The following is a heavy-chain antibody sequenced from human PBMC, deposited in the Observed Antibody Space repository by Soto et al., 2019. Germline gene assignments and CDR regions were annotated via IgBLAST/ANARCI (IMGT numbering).Heavy chain of an antibody. Sequence: GGSLRLSCAASGFTFSAYAMSWVRHAPGKGLEWVSVISGSGGATYYADSVKGRFTISRDNSKNTLYLQMNGLRAEDTAVYYCARQEYSTTWYLDYWGQGTLVTVSS. CDR3: ARQEYSTTWYLDY. CDR2: ISGSGGAT. J-gene: IGHJ4*02. CDR1: GFTFSAYA. V-gene: IGHV3-23*01. D-gene: IGHD6-13*01.